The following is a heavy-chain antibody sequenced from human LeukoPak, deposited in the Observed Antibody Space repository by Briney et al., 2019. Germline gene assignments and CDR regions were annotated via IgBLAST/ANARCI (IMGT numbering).Heavy chain of an antibody. J-gene: IGHJ4*02. V-gene: IGHV4-61*08. CDR2: IYHTGSN. CDR3: ARGEYYFDY. Sequence: SETLSLTCTVSGGSVSSADYYWSWIRHPPGKALEWIGYIYHTGSNNYKYSLKSRVTISLDPSENRFSLKLSSVTAADTAVYYCARGEYYFDYWGQGTLVTVSS. CDR1: GGSVSSADYY.